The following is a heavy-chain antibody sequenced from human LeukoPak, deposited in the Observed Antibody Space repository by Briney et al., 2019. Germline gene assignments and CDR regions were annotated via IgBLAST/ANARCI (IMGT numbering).Heavy chain of an antibody. CDR1: GYSFTSYW. CDR2: IYPGDSDT. D-gene: IGHD4-17*01. Sequence: GESLKISCKGSGYSFTSYWIGWVRQMPGKGLEWMGIIYPGDSDTRYSPSFQGQVTMSADKSINTAYLQWSSLKASDTAMYYCARRAPLSGELFDYWGQGTLVTVSS. V-gene: IGHV5-51*01. CDR3: ARRAPLSGELFDY. J-gene: IGHJ4*02.